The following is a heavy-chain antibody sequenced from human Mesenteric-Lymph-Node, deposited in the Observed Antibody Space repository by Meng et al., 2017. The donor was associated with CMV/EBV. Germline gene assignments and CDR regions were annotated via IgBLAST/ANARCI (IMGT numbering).Heavy chain of an antibody. V-gene: IGHV3-21*01. D-gene: IGHD1-26*01. J-gene: IGHJ3*02. CDR1: GFTFSSYS. CDR3: ARRWGAGDAFDI. Sequence: GGSLRLSCAASGFTFSSYSMNWVRQAPGKGLEWVSSISSSSSYIYYADSVKGRFTISRDNAKNSLYLQMNSLRAEDTAVYYCARRWGAGDAFDIWGQGTMVTVSS. CDR2: ISSSSSYI.